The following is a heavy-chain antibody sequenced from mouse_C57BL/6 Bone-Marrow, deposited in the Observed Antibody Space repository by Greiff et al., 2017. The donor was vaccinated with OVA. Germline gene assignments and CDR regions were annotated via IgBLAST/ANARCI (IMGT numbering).Heavy chain of an antibody. Sequence: VKLMESGPGLVAPSQSLSITCTVSGFSLTSYAISWVRQPPGKGLEWLGVIWTGGGTNYNSALKSRLSISKDNSKSQVFLKMNSLQTDDTARYYCARNVDYSNFSWFAYWGQGTLVTVSA. CDR1: GFSLTSYA. J-gene: IGHJ3*01. V-gene: IGHV2-9-1*01. CDR2: IWTGGGT. D-gene: IGHD2-5*01. CDR3: ARNVDYSNFSWFAY.